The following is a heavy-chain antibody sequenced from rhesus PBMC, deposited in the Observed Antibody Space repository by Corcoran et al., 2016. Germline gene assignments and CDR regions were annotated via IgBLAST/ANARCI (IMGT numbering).Heavy chain of an antibody. Sequence: QVQLVQSGAEVKKPGSSVKVSCKASGYTFTDYYMHWVRQAPGQGLEWMRENNPKTGGTNHAQKFQRRVTMTRDTSTSTAYMELISLRSEDTAVYYCERGHGDVWGRGVLVTVSS. J-gene: IGHJ5-2*02. CDR1: GYTFTDYY. CDR3: ERGHGDV. CDR2: NNPKTGGT. V-gene: IGHV1-138*01.